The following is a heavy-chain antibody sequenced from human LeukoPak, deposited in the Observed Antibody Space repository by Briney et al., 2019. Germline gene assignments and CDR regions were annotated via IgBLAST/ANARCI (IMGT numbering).Heavy chain of an antibody. J-gene: IGHJ4*02. Sequence: GGSLRLSCLTSGFTLSTNAMSWVRQAPGKGLEWISGISGSGASTYYADSVKGRFTISRDNSKNTVYLQMNSLRPEDTAVYYCARNSVAGTGNYWGQGTLVTVSS. CDR3: ARNSVAGTGNY. CDR1: GFTLSTNA. V-gene: IGHV3-23*01. D-gene: IGHD6-19*01. CDR2: ISGSGAST.